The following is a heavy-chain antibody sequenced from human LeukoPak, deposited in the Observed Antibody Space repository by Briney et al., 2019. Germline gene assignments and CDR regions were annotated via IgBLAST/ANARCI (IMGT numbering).Heavy chain of an antibody. CDR3: ARDWVAGTENDAFDI. CDR2: IWYDGGNK. Sequence: PGGSLRLSCAASGFTFSSYGMHWVRQAPGKGLEWVAVIWYDGGNKYYADSVKGRFTISRDNSKNTLYLQMNSLRAEDTAVYYCARDWVAGTENDAFDIWGQGTMVTVSS. J-gene: IGHJ3*02. CDR1: GFTFSSYG. D-gene: IGHD6-19*01. V-gene: IGHV3-33*01.